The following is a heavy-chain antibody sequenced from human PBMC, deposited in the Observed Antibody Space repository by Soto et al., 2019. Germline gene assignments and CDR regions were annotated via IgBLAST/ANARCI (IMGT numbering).Heavy chain of an antibody. CDR1: GFTFDDYA. CDR3: SKDLNDFLTVPPHYYYYYGMDV. D-gene: IGHD3-9*01. J-gene: IGHJ6*02. V-gene: IGHV3-9*01. Sequence: GGSLRLSCAASGFTFDDYAMHWVRQAPGKGLEWVSGISWNSGSIGYADSVKGRFTISRDNAKNSLYLQMNSLRAEDTALYYCSKDLNDFLTVPPHYYYYYGMDVWGQGTTVTVSS. CDR2: ISWNSGSI.